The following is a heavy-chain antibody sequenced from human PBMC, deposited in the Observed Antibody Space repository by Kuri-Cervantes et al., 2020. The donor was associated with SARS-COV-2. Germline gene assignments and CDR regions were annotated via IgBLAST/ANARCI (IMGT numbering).Heavy chain of an antibody. J-gene: IGHJ1*01. CDR3: AGPVAGTLYFQH. CDR1: GYTFTSYY. Sequence: ASVKVSCKASGYTFTSYYMHWVRQAPGQGLEWMGIINPSGGSTSYAQKFLGRVTMTRDTSTSTVYMELSSLKSKDTAVYYCAGPVAGTLYFQHWGQGTLVTVSS. CDR2: INPSGGST. V-gene: IGHV1-46*01. D-gene: IGHD6-19*01.